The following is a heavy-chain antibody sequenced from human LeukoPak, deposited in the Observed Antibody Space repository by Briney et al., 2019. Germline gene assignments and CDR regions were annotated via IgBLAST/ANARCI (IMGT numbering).Heavy chain of an antibody. V-gene: IGHV3-43*02. CDR3: AKDLQYYDFWSGYYYYGMDV. Sequence: GSLRLSCAASGFTFDDYAMHWVRQAPGEGLEWVSLISGDGGSTYYADSVKGRFTISRDNSKNSLYLQMNSLRTEDTALYYCAKDLQYYDFWSGYYYYGMDVWGQGTMVTVSS. CDR1: GFTFDDYA. D-gene: IGHD3-3*01. J-gene: IGHJ6*02. CDR2: ISGDGGST.